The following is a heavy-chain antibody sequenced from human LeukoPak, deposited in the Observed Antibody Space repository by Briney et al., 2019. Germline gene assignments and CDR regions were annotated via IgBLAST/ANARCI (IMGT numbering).Heavy chain of an antibody. Sequence: GGSLRLSCTASGFTFGDYAMSWFRQAPGKGLEWVGFIRSKAYGGTTEYAASVKGRFTISRDDSKSIAYLQMNSLKTEDTAVYYCTRDATYCGGDCSPSANYYGMDVWGQGTTVTVSS. V-gene: IGHV3-49*03. CDR2: IRSKAYGGTT. J-gene: IGHJ6*02. D-gene: IGHD2-21*02. CDR3: TRDATYCGGDCSPSANYYGMDV. CDR1: GFTFGDYA.